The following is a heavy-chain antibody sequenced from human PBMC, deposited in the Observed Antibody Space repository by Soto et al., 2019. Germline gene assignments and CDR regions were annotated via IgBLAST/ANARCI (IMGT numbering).Heavy chain of an antibody. CDR1: GFTFSSYW. CDR2: INIEGIT. CDR3: ARGDGDNYDGHGYLARH. J-gene: IGHJ4*02. Sequence: EVQLVESGGGLVQPGGSLRLSCAASGFTFSSYWMHWVRQAPGKGLVWVSRINIEGITSYADSVKGRFTISRDNAKNTLYLQMNTLGAGDTAVYYCARGDGDNYDGHGYLARHWGQGTLVTVSS. D-gene: IGHD3-22*01. V-gene: IGHV3-74*01.